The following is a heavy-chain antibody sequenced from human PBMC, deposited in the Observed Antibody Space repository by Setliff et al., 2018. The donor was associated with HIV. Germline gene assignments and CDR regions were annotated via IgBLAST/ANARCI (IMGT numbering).Heavy chain of an antibody. CDR3: TRDKGYAFDI. V-gene: IGHV3-49*04. CDR2: IRSKAYGGTT. CDR1: GFTFGDYA. J-gene: IGHJ3*02. Sequence: GGSLRLSCTASGFTFGDYAMSWVRQAPGKGLEWVGFIRSKAYGGTTEYAASVKDRLSVSRDDSKSIAYLQIISLKTEDTAVCYCTRDKGYAFDIWGQGTMVTVS. D-gene: IGHD5-18*01.